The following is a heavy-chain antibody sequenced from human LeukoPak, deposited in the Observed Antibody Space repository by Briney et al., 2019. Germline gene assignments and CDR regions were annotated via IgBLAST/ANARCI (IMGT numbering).Heavy chain of an antibody. V-gene: IGHV1-69*01. D-gene: IGHD2-15*01. CDR3: ARALLYCSGGSCCSFDY. Sequence: GASVKVSCKASGGTFSSYAISWVRQAPGQGLEWMGGIIPIFGTANYAQKFQGRVTITADESTSTAYMELSSLRSEDTAVYYCARALLYCSGGSCCSFDYWGQGTMVTVSS. J-gene: IGHJ3*01. CDR1: GGTFSSYA. CDR2: IIPIFGTA.